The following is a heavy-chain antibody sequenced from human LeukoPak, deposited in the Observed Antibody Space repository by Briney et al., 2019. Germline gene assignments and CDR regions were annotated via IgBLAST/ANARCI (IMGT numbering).Heavy chain of an antibody. Sequence: PGGSLRLSCAASGFTFDDYAMHWVRQAPGKGLEWVSGISWNSGSIGYADSVRGRFTISRDNAKNSLYLQMNSLRAEDTALYYCAKDSQALLWFGELGWWGQGTLVTVSS. CDR2: ISWNSGSI. J-gene: IGHJ4*02. CDR1: GFTFDDYA. CDR3: AKDSQALLWFGELGW. D-gene: IGHD3-10*01. V-gene: IGHV3-9*01.